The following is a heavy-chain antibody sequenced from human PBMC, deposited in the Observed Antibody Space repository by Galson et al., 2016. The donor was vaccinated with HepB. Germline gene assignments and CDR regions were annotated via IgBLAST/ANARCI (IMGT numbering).Heavy chain of an antibody. CDR3: ARGGGSLDYYFDH. D-gene: IGHD6-25*01. V-gene: IGHV4-31*03. CDR2: IYYRGST. J-gene: IGHJ4*02. Sequence: TLSLTCTVSGGSINSGGHYWSWIRQLPGEGLEWIGFIYYRGSTYYKSSLKSRVNISIDTSKNQFSLNLNSVTAADTAVYYCARGGGSLDYYFDHWGQGTLVTVSS. CDR1: GGSINSGGHY.